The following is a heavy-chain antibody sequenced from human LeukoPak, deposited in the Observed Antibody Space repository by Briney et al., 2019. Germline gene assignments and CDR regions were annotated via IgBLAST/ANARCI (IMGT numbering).Heavy chain of an antibody. CDR1: GFTFDDYA. V-gene: IGHV3-9*01. Sequence: GGSLRLSCAASGFTFDDYAMHWVRQAPGKGLEWVSGISWNSGSIGYADSVKGRFTISRDNAKNSLYLQMNSLRAEDTALYYCAKDKAAAGTYYYYGMDVWGQGTTVTVSS. D-gene: IGHD6-25*01. CDR3: AKDKAAAGTYYYYGMDV. J-gene: IGHJ6*02. CDR2: ISWNSGSI.